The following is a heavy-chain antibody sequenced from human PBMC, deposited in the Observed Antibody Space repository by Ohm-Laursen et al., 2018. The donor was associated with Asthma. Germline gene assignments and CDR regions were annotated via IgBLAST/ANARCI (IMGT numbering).Heavy chain of an antibody. V-gene: IGHV3-48*02. Sequence: SLRLSCAASGFTFSSNSMNWVRQAPGKGLEWVSYISSSSRTTYYADSVRGRFTISRDNARNSLYLQMKSLRDEDTAVYYCARDLKEGHFGDWFDPWGQGTLVTVSS. CDR3: ARDLKEGHFGDWFDP. J-gene: IGHJ5*02. CDR1: GFTFSSNS. CDR2: ISSSSRTT. D-gene: IGHD3-10*01.